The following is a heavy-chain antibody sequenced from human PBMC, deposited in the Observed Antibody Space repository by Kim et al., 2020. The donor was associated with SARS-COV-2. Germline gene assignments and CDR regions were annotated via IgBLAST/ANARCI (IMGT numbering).Heavy chain of an antibody. CDR2: IIPIFGTA. V-gene: IGHV1-69*13. D-gene: IGHD3-10*01. CDR1: GGTFSSYA. CDR3: ARDPGMGGGSGSYYRGPKDLFNSYYYYGMDV. Sequence: SVKVSCKASGGTFSSYAISWVRQAPGQGLEWMGGIIPIFGTANYAQKFQGRVTITADESTSTAYMELSSLRSEDTAVYYCARDPGMGGGSGSYYRGPKDLFNSYYYYGMDVWGQGTTVTVSS. J-gene: IGHJ6*02.